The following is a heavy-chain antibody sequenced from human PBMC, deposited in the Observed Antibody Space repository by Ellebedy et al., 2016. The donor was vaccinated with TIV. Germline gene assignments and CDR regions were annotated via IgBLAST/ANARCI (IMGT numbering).Heavy chain of an antibody. D-gene: IGHD6-19*01. V-gene: IGHV3-11*01. CDR1: GFTFSDYC. J-gene: IGHJ5*02. CDR2: ITSSGDTI. CDR3: ARRITVAGTLCWFDP. Sequence: GESLKISCAASGFTFSDYCMRWIRQAPGKGLEWVAYITSSGDTISYADSVKGRFIISRDNAKNSQYLQMNSLRAEDTAVYYCARRITVAGTLCWFDPWGQGTLVTVSS.